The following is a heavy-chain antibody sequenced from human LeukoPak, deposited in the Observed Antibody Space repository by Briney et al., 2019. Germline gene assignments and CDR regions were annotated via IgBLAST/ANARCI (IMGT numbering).Heavy chain of an antibody. CDR2: IYYSGST. CDR1: GGSISSYY. D-gene: IGHD1-26*01. CDR3: ARVRGSYYGDY. Sequence: SETLSLTCTVSGGSISSYYWGWIRKPPGKGLEWIGSIYYSGSTYYNPSLKSRVTISVDTSKYQFSLKLSSVTAADTAVYYCARVRGSYYGDYWGQGTLVTVSS. J-gene: IGHJ4*02. V-gene: IGHV4-39*07.